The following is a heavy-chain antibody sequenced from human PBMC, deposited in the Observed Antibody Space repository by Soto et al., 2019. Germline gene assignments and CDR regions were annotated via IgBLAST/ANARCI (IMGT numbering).Heavy chain of an antibody. CDR1: GYTFTSYG. Sequence: ASVKVSFKASGYTFTSYGISWVRQAPGQGLEWMGWISAYNGNTNYAQKLQGRVTMTTDISTSTAYMELRSLRSDDTAVYYCARCFGDSSGYYFDYWGQGTLVTVSS. J-gene: IGHJ4*02. V-gene: IGHV1-18*01. CDR2: ISAYNGNT. CDR3: ARCFGDSSGYYFDY. D-gene: IGHD3-22*01.